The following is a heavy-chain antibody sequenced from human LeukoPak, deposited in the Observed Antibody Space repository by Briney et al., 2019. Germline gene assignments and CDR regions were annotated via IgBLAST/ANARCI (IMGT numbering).Heavy chain of an antibody. J-gene: IGHJ4*02. V-gene: IGHV1-2*02. CDR1: GYTFTGYY. Sequence: GASVKVSCKASGYTFTGYYMHWVRQAPGQGLERMGWINPNSGGTNYAQKFQGRVTMTRDTSISTAYMEPSRLRSDDTAVYYCASLTPDCSSTSCYTIQPVDYWGQGTLVTVSS. CDR3: ASLTPDCSSTSCYTIQPVDY. CDR2: INPNSGGT. D-gene: IGHD2-2*02.